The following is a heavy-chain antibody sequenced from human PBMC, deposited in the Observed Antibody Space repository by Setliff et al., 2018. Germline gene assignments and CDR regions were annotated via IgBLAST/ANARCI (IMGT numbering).Heavy chain of an antibody. CDR1: GYTFTNYH. Sequence: GASVKVSCKASGYTFTNYHMHWVRQAPGQGLEWMGVINPSVDNTNYAQNFQGRVTMTRDESTSTAYMELSSLRSVDTAVYYCARSGGRCSGCSCPSGEYWGQGTLVTVSS. CDR3: ARSGGRCSGCSCPSGEY. V-gene: IGHV1-46*01. J-gene: IGHJ4*02. CDR2: INPSVDNT. D-gene: IGHD2-15*01.